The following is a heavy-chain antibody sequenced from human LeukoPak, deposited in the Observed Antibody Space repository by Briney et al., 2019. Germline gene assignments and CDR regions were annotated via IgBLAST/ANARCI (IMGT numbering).Heavy chain of an antibody. Sequence: GGSLRLSCAASGFTFDDYAMHWVRQAPGKGLEWVSGISWTSGSIGYADSVKGRFTISRDNAKNSLYLQMNSLRAEDTALYYCARAVAGDFDYWGQGTLVTVSS. J-gene: IGHJ4*02. CDR2: ISWTSGSI. CDR3: ARAVAGDFDY. V-gene: IGHV3-9*01. D-gene: IGHD6-19*01. CDR1: GFTFDDYA.